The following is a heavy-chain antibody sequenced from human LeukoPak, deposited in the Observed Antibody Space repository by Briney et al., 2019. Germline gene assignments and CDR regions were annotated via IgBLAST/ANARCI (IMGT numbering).Heavy chain of an antibody. CDR2: ISSSSSYI. Sequence: GGSLRLSCAASGFTFSSYSMNWVHQAPGKGLEWVSSISSSSSYIYYADSVKGRFTISRDNSKNTLYLQMNSLRAEDTAVYYCAKGEQWLVSPFDYWGQGTLVTVSS. V-gene: IGHV3-21*04. J-gene: IGHJ4*02. CDR1: GFTFSSYS. D-gene: IGHD6-19*01. CDR3: AKGEQWLVSPFDY.